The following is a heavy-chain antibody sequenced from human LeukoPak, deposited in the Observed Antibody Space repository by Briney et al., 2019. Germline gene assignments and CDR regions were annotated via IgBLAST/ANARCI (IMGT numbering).Heavy chain of an antibody. CDR2: VPHDGTSP. Sequence: PGRSLRLSCAVSGFTFNSHHIHWVRQAPNKGLDWVAVVPHDGTSPSHAASVNGRFTISRDNSKDTVFLQMNSLRVDDTAIYYCARQSLGASGLDHWGQGVLVTVSS. J-gene: IGHJ4*02. D-gene: IGHD1-26*01. CDR1: GFTFNSHH. CDR3: ARQSLGASGLDH. V-gene: IGHV3-30*03.